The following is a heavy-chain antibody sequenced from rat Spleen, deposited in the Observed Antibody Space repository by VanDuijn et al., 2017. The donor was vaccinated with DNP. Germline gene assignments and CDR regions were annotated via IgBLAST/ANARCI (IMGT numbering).Heavy chain of an antibody. CDR2: INPDGGNT. V-gene: IGHV5-58*01. Sequence: EVQLVETGGDLVPPGRSLKLSCVASGFTFSSYWMFWIRQAPGKGLEWVASINPDGGNTYCQDSVKGRFTISRDDAKSSLYLQMDSLRSEDTATYYCARGAVATYYWYFDFWGPGTMVTVSS. CDR1: GFTFSSYW. J-gene: IGHJ1*01. CDR3: ARGAVATYYWYFDF. D-gene: IGHD1-3*01.